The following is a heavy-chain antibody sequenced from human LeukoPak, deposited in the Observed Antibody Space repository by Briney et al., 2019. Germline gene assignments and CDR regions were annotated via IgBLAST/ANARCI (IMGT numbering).Heavy chain of an antibody. CDR1: GYTLTELS. J-gene: IGHJ4*02. CDR3: ARDTFDYSIQSR. CDR2: FDPEDGET. D-gene: IGHD4-11*01. V-gene: IGHV1-24*01. Sequence: GASVKVSCKVSGYTLTELSMHWVRQAPGKGLEWMGGFDPEDGETIYAQKFQGRVTMTEDTPTDTAYMELSSLRSEDTAVYYCARDTFDYSIQSRWGQGTLVTVSS.